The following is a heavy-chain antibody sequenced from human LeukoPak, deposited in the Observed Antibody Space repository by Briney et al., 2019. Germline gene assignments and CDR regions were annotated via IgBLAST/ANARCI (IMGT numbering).Heavy chain of an antibody. Sequence: PSETLSLTCTVSGDSISSYYWSWIRQPPGKGLEWIGYIYYTGSTNYNPSLKSRVTISVDTSKNQFSLKLSSVTAADTAVYYCARDAYYDFWSGFDAFDIWGQGTMVTVSS. D-gene: IGHD3-3*01. CDR3: ARDAYYDFWSGFDAFDI. CDR2: IYYTGST. CDR1: GDSISSYY. J-gene: IGHJ3*02. V-gene: IGHV4-59*12.